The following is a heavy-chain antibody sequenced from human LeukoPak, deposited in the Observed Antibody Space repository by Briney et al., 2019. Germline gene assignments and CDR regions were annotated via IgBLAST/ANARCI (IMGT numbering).Heavy chain of an antibody. J-gene: IGHJ4*02. CDR2: IYYSGST. V-gene: IGHV4-34*01. CDR3: AKMGEQGGIDY. D-gene: IGHD3-16*01. CDR1: GGSFSGYY. Sequence: PSETLSLTCAVYGGSFSGYYWSWIRQPPGKGLEWIGSIYYSGSTYYNPSLKSRVTISVDTSKNQYSLKLSSVTAADTAVYYCAKMGEQGGIDYWGQGTLVTVSS.